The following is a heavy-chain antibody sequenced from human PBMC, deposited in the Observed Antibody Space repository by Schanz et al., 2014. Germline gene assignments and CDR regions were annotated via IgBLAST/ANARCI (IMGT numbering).Heavy chain of an antibody. Sequence: EVQLLESGGGLVQPGGSLRLSCLASGFAFSSYAMTWVRQIPGKGLEWVSSISYGTSYIYYAESVKGRFTISRDNAKNSLYLQMNGLRAEDTAVYYCARVALPGYSSPRDAFDIWGQGTMVTVSS. V-gene: IGHV3-21*02. CDR2: ISYGTSYI. D-gene: IGHD5-18*01. CDR1: GFAFSSYA. J-gene: IGHJ3*02. CDR3: ARVALPGYSSPRDAFDI.